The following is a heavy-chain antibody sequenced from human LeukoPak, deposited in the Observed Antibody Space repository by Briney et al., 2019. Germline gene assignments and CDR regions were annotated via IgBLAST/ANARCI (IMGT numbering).Heavy chain of an antibody. CDR2: IIPIFGTA. J-gene: IGHJ3*02. CDR3: ARGTGANGDAFDI. CDR1: GGTFINYA. Sequence: SVKVSCKASGGTFINYAISWVRQAPGQGLEWMGGIIPIFGTANYAQKFQGRVTITADKSTSTAYMELSSLRSEDRAVYYCARGTGANGDAFDIWGQGTMVTVSS. V-gene: IGHV1-69*06. D-gene: IGHD7-27*01.